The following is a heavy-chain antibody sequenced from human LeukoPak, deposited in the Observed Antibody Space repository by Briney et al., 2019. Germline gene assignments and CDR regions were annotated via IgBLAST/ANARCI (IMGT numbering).Heavy chain of an antibody. J-gene: IGHJ4*02. V-gene: IGHV1-18*01. D-gene: IGHD3-22*01. CDR2: VSAYNGNT. CDR1: GYTFTSHG. Sequence: GASVKVSCKASGYTFTSHGISWVRQAPGQGLEWMGWVSAYNGNTNYAQKLQGRVTMTTDTSTSTAFMELRSLRSDDTAVYYCARDLSRYYYDISGYPTFDYWGQGTLVTVSS. CDR3: ARDLSRYYYDISGYPTFDY.